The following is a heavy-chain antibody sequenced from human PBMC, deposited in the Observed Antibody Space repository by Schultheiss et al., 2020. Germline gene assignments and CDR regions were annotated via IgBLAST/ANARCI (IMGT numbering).Heavy chain of an antibody. D-gene: IGHD1-7*01. V-gene: IGHV3-11*04. CDR3: ARVDNWNYESFDY. CDR1: GFTFSDYY. CDR2: ISSSGSTI. J-gene: IGHJ4*02. Sequence: GGSLRLSCAASGFTFSDYYMSWIRQAPGKGLEWVSYISSSGSTIYYADSVKGRFTISRDNAKNSLYLQMNSLRDEDTAVYYCARVDNWNYESFDYWGQGTLVTVSS.